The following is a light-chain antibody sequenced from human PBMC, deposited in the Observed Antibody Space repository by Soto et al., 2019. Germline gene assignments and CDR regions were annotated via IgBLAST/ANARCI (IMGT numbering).Light chain of an antibody. Sequence: EVVFTQSPATLSLSPGERATLSCRASQSVRTSLAWYQHKPGQAPRLAIYDASLRANGVPARFGGSGSGTDFTLTINSLXPEDFAVYYRQQRNVWPPITFGQGTRLEIK. V-gene: IGKV3-11*01. CDR2: DAS. CDR3: QQRNVWPPIT. J-gene: IGKJ5*01. CDR1: QSVRTS.